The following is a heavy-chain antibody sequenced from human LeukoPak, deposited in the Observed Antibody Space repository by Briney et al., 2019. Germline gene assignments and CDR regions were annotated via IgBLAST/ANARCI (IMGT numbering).Heavy chain of an antibody. CDR3: ATVLGPRGYFDY. J-gene: IGHJ4*02. CDR2: FDPEDGET. V-gene: IGHV1-24*01. Sequence: ASVKVPCKVSGYTLTELSMNWVRQAPGKGLEWMGGFDPEDGETIYAQKFQGRVTMTEDTSTDTAYMELSSLRSEDTAVYYCATVLGPRGYFDYWGQGTLVTVSS. CDR1: GYTLTELS. D-gene: IGHD1-26*01.